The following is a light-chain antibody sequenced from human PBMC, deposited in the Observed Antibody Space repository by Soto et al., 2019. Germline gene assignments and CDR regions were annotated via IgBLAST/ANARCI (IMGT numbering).Light chain of an antibody. V-gene: IGLV2-14*03. CDR3: SSYTSSSTRV. Sequence: QSALTQPASVSGSPGQSITISCTGTSSDVGAYDYVSWYQQHPDKAPKLMIYEVSNRPSGVSNRCSGYKSVNTATLTISGLQADDEADYYCSSYTSSSTRVFGTGTKVTVL. J-gene: IGLJ1*01. CDR2: EVS. CDR1: SSDVGAYDY.